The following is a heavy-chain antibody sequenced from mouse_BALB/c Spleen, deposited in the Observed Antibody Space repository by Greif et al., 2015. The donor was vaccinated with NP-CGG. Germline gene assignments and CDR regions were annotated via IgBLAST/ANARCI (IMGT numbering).Heavy chain of an antibody. CDR1: GYAFSSYW. J-gene: IGHJ2*01. V-gene: IGHV1-80*01. CDR3: ARSQGYYFDY. CDR2: IYPGDGDT. Sequence: VKLVGSGAELVRPGSSVKISCKASGYAFSSYWMNWVKQRPRQGLEWIGQIYPGDGDTNYNGKFKGKATLTADKSSSTAYMQLRSLKSEDSAVYFCARSQGYYFDYWGQGTTPTVSS.